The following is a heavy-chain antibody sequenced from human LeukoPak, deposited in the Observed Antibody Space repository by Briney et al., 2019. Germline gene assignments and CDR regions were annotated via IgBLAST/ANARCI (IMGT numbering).Heavy chain of an antibody. CDR2: INPSGGST. CDR3: ARAQAQAYGSGSYYIPVISGSDY. V-gene: IGHV1-46*01. CDR1: GYTFTSCY. D-gene: IGHD3-10*01. Sequence: RASVKASCKASGYTFTSCYMHCVRQAPGQGLEWMGIINPSGGSTSYAQKFQGRVTMTRDTSTSTVYMELSSLRSEDTAVYYCARAQAQAYGSGSYYIPVISGSDYWGQGTLVTVSS. J-gene: IGHJ4*02.